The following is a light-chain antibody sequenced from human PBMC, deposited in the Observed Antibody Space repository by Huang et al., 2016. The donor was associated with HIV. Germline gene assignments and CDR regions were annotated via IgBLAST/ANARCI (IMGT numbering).Light chain of an antibody. CDR2: KAA. V-gene: IGKV1-5*03. CDR1: QTISTW. J-gene: IGKJ1*01. Sequence: DIQMTQSPSTLSASVGDRVTITCRASQTISTWLAWYQQKPGKAPKLLIYKAANVENGGPSRFSGGGSGTEFTLTISSLQSDDFATYYCQQYNSYSGTFGQGTKVEVK. CDR3: QQYNSYSGT.